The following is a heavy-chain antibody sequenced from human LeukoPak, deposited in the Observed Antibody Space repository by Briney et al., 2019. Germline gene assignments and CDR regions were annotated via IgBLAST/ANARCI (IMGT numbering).Heavy chain of an antibody. CDR2: IRYDGSKK. V-gene: IGHV3-30*02. CDR1: GFTFNNYG. Sequence: GGSLRLSCAASGFTFNNYGMHWVRQAPGKGLEWVAFIRYDGSKKYYADSVKDRFTISRDNSKNTLYLQMNSLRAEDTAVYYCARPGDRMTAIGYWGQGTLVTVSS. D-gene: IGHD2-21*02. CDR3: ARPGDRMTAIGY. J-gene: IGHJ4*02.